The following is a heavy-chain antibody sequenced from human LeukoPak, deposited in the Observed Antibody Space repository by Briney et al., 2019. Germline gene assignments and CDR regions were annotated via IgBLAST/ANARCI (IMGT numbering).Heavy chain of an antibody. Sequence: ASVKVSCKASGYTFTAFPIHWVRQAPGQGLEWMGRIHPNSGDTNYVQRFQGRVTMTRDTSINTVFLDLSRLRSDDTAVYYCARDGSNWSSLHFWGQGTLVTVSS. J-gene: IGHJ4*02. V-gene: IGHV1-2*06. CDR1: GYTFTAFP. D-gene: IGHD6-13*01. CDR2: IHPNSGDT. CDR3: ARDGSNWSSLHF.